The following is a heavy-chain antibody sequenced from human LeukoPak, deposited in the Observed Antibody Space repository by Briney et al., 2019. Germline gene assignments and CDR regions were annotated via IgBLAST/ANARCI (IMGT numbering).Heavy chain of an antibody. CDR2: INPNRGGT. J-gene: IGHJ4*02. Sequence: ASVKVSCKASGYPFTDYYMHWVRQAPGQGLEWMGWINPNRGGTDYAQKFQGRVTMTRDTSISTAYMELSRLRYDDTAVYYCARTMWVWGSYRYRYYFDHWGQGTLVTVSS. CDR3: ARTMWVWGSYRYRYYFDH. V-gene: IGHV1-2*02. D-gene: IGHD3-16*02. CDR1: GYPFTDYY.